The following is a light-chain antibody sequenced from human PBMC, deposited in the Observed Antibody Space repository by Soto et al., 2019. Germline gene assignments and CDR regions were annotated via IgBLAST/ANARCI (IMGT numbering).Light chain of an antibody. CDR2: EVS. CDR1: GSDVGDYNY. V-gene: IGLV2-8*01. CDR3: SSYAGSDVFV. J-gene: IGLJ1*01. Sequence: QSVLTQPPSASGSPGQSVTISCTGTGSDVGDYNYVAWYQQHPGKAPKLMIYEVSKRPSGVPDRFSGSKAGNTASLTVFGLQAEDEADYYCSSYAGSDVFVFGTGTKVTVL.